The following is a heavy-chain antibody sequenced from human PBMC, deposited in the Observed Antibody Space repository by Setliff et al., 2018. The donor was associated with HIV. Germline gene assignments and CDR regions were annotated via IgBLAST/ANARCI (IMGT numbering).Heavy chain of an antibody. CDR2: INTSGTT. CDR1: GNSISTDY. V-gene: IGHV4-4*09. CDR3: ARQTYYYDNSGHNWFDP. J-gene: IGHJ5*02. Sequence: PSETLSLTCTVSGNSISTDYWGWIRQPPGKGLEWIGYINTSGTTNYNPSLKSRVTISVDTSKNQFSLKLSSVTAADTAVYFCARQTYYYDNSGHNWFDPWGQGTLVTVSS. D-gene: IGHD3-22*01.